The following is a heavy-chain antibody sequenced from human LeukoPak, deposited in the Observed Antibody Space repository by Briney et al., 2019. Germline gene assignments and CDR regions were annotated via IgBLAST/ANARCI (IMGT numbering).Heavy chain of an antibody. V-gene: IGHV3-23*01. J-gene: IGHJ4*02. CDR3: AKGDQYYYGSGSYYIDY. CDR1: GFTFNTYS. D-gene: IGHD3-10*01. Sequence: GGSLRLSCEASGFTFNTYSMNWARQAPGKGLEWVSAISGSGGSTYYADSVKGRFTISRDNSKNTLYLQMNSLRAEDTAVYYCAKGDQYYYGSGSYYIDYWGQGTLVTVSS. CDR2: ISGSGGST.